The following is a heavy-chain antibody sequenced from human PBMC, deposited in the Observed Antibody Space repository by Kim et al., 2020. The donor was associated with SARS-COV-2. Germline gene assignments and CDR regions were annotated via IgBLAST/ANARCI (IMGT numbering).Heavy chain of an antibody. CDR2: INHDGSVK. V-gene: IGHV3-7*03. Sequence: GGSLRLSCAASGFTFSFYYMGWARQAPGKGLEWLANINHDGSVKAYVDSVKGRFTISRDNAKNSLFLQMNSLRAEDTAVYVCARDDTAGNIDYWRQGTLVTVSS. CDR1: GFTFSFYY. D-gene: IGHD3-10*01. J-gene: IGHJ4*02. CDR3: ARDDTAGNIDY.